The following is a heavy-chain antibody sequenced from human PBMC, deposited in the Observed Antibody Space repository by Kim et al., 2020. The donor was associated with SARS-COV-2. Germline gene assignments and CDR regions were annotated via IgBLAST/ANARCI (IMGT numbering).Heavy chain of an antibody. J-gene: IGHJ6*02. CDR2: IYYSGST. V-gene: IGHV4-59*01. CDR3: ARDLFAASHMDV. Sequence: SETLSLTCTVSGGSISSYYWSWIRQPPGKGLEWIGYIYYSGSTNYNPSLKSRVTISVDTSKNQFSLKLSSVTAADTAVYYCARDLFAASHMDVWGQGTTVTVSS. D-gene: IGHD6-13*01. CDR1: GGSISSYY.